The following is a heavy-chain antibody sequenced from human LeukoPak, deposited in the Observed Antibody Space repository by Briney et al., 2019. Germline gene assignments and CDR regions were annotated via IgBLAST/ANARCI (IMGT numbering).Heavy chain of an antibody. V-gene: IGHV1-24*01. J-gene: IGHJ3*02. CDR3: ATESTTGTTSAAFDI. CDR2: FDPEDGET. CDR1: GYTLTELS. Sequence: ASVKVSCKVSGYTLTELSMHWVRQAPGKGLEWMGGFDPEDGETIYAQKFQGRVTMTEDTSTDTAYMELSSLRSEDTAVYYCATESTTGTTSAAFDIWGQGTMVTVSS. D-gene: IGHD1-1*01.